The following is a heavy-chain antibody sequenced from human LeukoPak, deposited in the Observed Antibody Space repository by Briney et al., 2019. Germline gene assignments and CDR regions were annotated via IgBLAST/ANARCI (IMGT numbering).Heavy chain of an antibody. Sequence: GGSLRLSCTASGFIFSSYWMSWVRQAPGKGLEWVANIKQDGSEKYYVDSVKGRFTISRDNAKNSLYLQMNSLRVEDTAVYYCAREAMIAFGGVTTWGQGTLVTVSS. J-gene: IGHJ4*02. CDR2: IKQDGSEK. CDR3: AREAMIAFGGVTT. D-gene: IGHD3-16*01. V-gene: IGHV3-7*01. CDR1: GFIFSSYW.